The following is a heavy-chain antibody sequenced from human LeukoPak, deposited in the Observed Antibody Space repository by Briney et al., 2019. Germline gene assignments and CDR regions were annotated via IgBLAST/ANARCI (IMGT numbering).Heavy chain of an antibody. CDR1: GSTFSSYW. CDR3: ARGGGLDV. V-gene: IGHV3-7*03. D-gene: IGHD3-16*01. J-gene: IGHJ6*02. Sequence: GGSLRLSCAASGSTFSSYWMNWARQAPGKGLEWVASINHNGNVNYYVDSVKGRFTISRDNAKNSLYLQMSNLRAEDTAVYFCARGGGLDVWDQGATVTVSS. CDR2: INHNGNVN.